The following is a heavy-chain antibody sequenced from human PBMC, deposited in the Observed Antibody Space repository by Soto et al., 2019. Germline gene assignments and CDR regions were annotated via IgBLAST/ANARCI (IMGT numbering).Heavy chain of an antibody. CDR3: ARDEESGLYYYYYYGMDV. CDR2: ISSSGSTI. J-gene: IGHJ6*02. V-gene: IGHV3-48*03. CDR1: GFTFSSYE. Sequence: GGSLRLSCAASGFTFSSYEMNWVRQAPGKGLEWVSYISSSGSTIYYADSVKGRFTISRDNAKNSLYLQMNSLRAEDTAVYYCARDEESGLYYYYYYGMDVWGQGTTVTVSS. D-gene: IGHD5-12*01.